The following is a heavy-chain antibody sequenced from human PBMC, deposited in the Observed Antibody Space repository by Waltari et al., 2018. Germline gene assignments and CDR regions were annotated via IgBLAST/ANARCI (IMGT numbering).Heavy chain of an antibody. CDR2: VYAPGDA. CDR1: GFLVSEND. Sequence: EVEVVESGGGFIQPGGSLRLDCAVSGFLVSENDVIWVRQAPGKGLEWVSIVYAPGDAHYANDVKGRFTISRDNAQNSVYLQMNSLRAEDTAVYYCARGCGGYCSSGEYYFDQWGQGTLVTVSS. CDR3: ARGCGGYCSSGEYYFDQ. J-gene: IGHJ4*02. D-gene: IGHD2-21*01. V-gene: IGHV3-53*01.